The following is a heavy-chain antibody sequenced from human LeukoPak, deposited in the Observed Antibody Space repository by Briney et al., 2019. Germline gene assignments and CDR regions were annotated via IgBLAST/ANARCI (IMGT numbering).Heavy chain of an antibody. V-gene: IGHV3-23*01. CDR2: ISGSGGST. CDR1: GFTFSSYA. D-gene: IGHD2-2*01. J-gene: IGHJ4*02. Sequence: GGSLRLSCAASGFTFSSYAMSWVRQAPGKGLEWVSAISGSGGSTYYADSVKGRFTISRDNSKNTLYLQMNSLRAEDTAVYYCARVEKYCSSTSCYGSYFDYWGQGTLVTVSS. CDR3: ARVEKYCSSTSCYGSYFDY.